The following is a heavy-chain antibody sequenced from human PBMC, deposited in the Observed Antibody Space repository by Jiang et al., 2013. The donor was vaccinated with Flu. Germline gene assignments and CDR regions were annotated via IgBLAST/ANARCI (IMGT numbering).Heavy chain of an antibody. CDR3: ARHPRDPYCGGDCYRSHAFDI. D-gene: IGHD2-21*02. Sequence: GSGLVKPSETLSLTCTVSGGSIRSYFWSWIRQPPGKGLEWIGYIYYSGSTNYNPSLKSRVTISVDTSKNQFSLKLSSVTAADTAVYYCARHPRDPYCGGDCYRSHAFDIWGQGTMVTVSS. J-gene: IGHJ3*02. V-gene: IGHV4-59*08. CDR2: IYYSGST. CDR1: GGSIRSYF.